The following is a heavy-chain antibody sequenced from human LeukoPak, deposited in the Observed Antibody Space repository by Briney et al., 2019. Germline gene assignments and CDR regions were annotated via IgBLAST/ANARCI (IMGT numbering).Heavy chain of an antibody. D-gene: IGHD6-13*01. Sequence: SETLSLTCSVSGGXINSYYCSWIRQPPGKGLEWIGYVYYTGSTNYSPSLKSRVTISVDTSKNQLSLKLTSVTAADTAVYYCAREDSSSRFDYWGQGSLVTVSS. CDR3: AREDSSSRFDY. V-gene: IGHV4-59*01. CDR2: VYYTGST. CDR1: GGXINSYY. J-gene: IGHJ4*02.